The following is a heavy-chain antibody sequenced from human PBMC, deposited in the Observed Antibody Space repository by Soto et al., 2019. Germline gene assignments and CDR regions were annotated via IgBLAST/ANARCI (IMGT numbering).Heavy chain of an antibody. Sequence: ASVKVSCKASGYTFTSYDINWVRQATGQGLEWMGWMNPNSGNTGYAQKFQGRVTMTRNTSISTAYMELSSLRSEDTAVYYCARISHEGKAYYDFWSGYYTWWFDPWGQGTLVTVSS. D-gene: IGHD3-3*01. CDR1: GYTFTSYD. CDR2: MNPNSGNT. CDR3: ARISHEGKAYYDFWSGYYTWWFDP. V-gene: IGHV1-8*01. J-gene: IGHJ5*02.